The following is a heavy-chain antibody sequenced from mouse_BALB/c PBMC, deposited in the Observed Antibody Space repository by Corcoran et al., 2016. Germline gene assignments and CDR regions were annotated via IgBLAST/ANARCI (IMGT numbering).Heavy chain of an antibody. Sequence: EVQLQQSGPELVKPGASVTMSCKASGYTFTSYVMHWVKQKPGQGLEWIGYINPYNDGTKYNEKVKSKATLPSDKSSRTAYMELSNLTSEDAADYYCASRHDSAWFAYWGQGTPVTASA. CDR2: INPYNDGT. V-gene: IGHV1S136*01. CDR3: ASRHDSAWFAY. CDR1: GYTFTSYV. J-gene: IGHJ3*01. D-gene: IGHD2-4*01.